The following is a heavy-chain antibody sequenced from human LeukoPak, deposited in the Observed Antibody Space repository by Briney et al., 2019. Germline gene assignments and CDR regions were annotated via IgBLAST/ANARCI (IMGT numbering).Heavy chain of an antibody. J-gene: IGHJ4*02. CDR3: AKDRSGLPRRGLFDY. Sequence: GGSLRLSCAASGFIFSSYAMNWVRQAPGKGLEWVSGISDIGGSTYYADFVKGRFTISRDNSKNTVYLQMNNLSAEDTAVYYCAKDRSGLPRRGLFDYWGQGTLVTVSS. V-gene: IGHV3-23*01. CDR2: ISDIGGST. CDR1: GFIFSSYA. D-gene: IGHD6-25*01.